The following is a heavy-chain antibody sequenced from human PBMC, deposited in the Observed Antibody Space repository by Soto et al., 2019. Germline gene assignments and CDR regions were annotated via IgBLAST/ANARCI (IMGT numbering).Heavy chain of an antibody. CDR3: ARDRPGISVIRAVKTYNYFDP. CDR2: ISTDNTHR. CDR1: GYNFLTYG. Sequence: GASVKVSCKASGYNFLTYGISWLRQAPGRGLEWMGWISTDNTHRNYAQNFQERVTMTTDTSTNTAYMELRSLRSDDTAIYYCARDRPGISVIRAVKTYNYFDPWGQGTLVTVPS. V-gene: IGHV1-18*01. D-gene: IGHD3-10*01. J-gene: IGHJ5*02.